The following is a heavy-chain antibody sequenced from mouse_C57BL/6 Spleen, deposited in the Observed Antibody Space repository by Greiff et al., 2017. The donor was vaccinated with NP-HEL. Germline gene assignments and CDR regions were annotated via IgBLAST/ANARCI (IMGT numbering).Heavy chain of an antibody. D-gene: IGHD2-1*01. CDR1: GYAFTNYL. V-gene: IGHV1-54*01. J-gene: IGHJ4*01. CDR3: ASGNLYAMDY. Sequence: VQLVESGAELVRPGTSVKVSCKASGYAFTNYLIEWVKQRPGQGLEWIGVINPGSGGTNYNEKFKGKATLTADKSSSIAYMQLSSLTSEDSAVYFCASGNLYAMDYWGQGTSVTVSS. CDR2: INPGSGGT.